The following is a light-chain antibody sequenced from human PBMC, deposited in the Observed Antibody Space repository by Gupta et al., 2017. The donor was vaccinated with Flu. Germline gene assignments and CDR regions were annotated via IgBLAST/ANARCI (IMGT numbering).Light chain of an antibody. Sequence: EIVLTQPPATLSLSPGERATLSCRASRSVSSYLAWYQHKPGQAPRLLIYDTSNSDRGIPARFSGSGSGTDFTLTIMSLAPEDFAVSYCHQRSNWPLTFGGGTKLEIK. J-gene: IGKJ4*01. V-gene: IGKV3-11*01. CDR2: DTS. CDR3: HQRSNWPLT. CDR1: RSVSSY.